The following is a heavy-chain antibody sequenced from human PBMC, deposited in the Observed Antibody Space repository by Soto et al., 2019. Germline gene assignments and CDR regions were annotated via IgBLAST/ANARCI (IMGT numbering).Heavy chain of an antibody. CDR1: GFTFSSYG. CDR2: IWYDGSNK. D-gene: IGHD3-22*01. J-gene: IGHJ4*02. Sequence: QVQLVESGGGVVQPGRSLRLSCAASGFTFSSYGMHWVRQAPGKGLEWVAVIWYDGSNKYYADSVKGRFTISRDNSKNTLYLQMNSLRAEDTAVYYCARAGGYYYDSSGYYYAPADYWGQGTLVTVSS. V-gene: IGHV3-33*01. CDR3: ARAGGYYYDSSGYYYAPADY.